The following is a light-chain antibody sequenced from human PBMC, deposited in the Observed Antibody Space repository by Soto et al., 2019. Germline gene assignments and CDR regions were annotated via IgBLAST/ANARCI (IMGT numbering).Light chain of an antibody. J-gene: IGKJ1*01. CDR3: QQSYSTPRT. CDR1: QSIRTY. CDR2: ATS. V-gene: IGKV1-39*01. Sequence: IQMTQSPSSLSASVGDRVTITCRASQSIRTYLNWYQQKPGKAPKVLISATSNLQSGVPSRFSGSGSGTDFTLTISSLQPEDFGTYYCQQSYSTPRTFGQGTKVDIK.